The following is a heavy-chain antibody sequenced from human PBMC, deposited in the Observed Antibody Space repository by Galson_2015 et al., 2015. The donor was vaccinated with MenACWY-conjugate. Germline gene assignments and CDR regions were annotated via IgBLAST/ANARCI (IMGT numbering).Heavy chain of an antibody. V-gene: IGHV4-39*07. CDR3: ARSLRYYYDSSGYYAPKTFDY. D-gene: IGHD3-22*01. Sequence: SRVTISVDTSKNQFSLKLSSVTAADTAVYYCARSLRYYYDSSGYYAPKTFDYWGQGTLVTVSS. J-gene: IGHJ4*02.